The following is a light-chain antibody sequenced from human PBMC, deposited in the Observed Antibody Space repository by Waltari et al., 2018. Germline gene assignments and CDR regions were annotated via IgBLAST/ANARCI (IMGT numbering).Light chain of an antibody. V-gene: IGKV3D-15*01. Sequence: IVMTQSPTTLSLSPGERATLSCRASQSVSSRLAWYQQKPGQAPRLPIYSASTRATGIPDRFSGSGSGTEFTFSISSLEPEDVAVYFGQQESHWSYSFGQGTKVEIK. CDR2: SAS. J-gene: IGKJ2*03. CDR1: QSVSSR. CDR3: QQESHWSYS.